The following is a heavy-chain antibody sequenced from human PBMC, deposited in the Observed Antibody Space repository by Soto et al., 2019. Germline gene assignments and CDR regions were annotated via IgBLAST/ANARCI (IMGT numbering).Heavy chain of an antibody. V-gene: IGHV1-8*01. CDR1: GYTFSIYD. J-gene: IGHJ6*02. CDR2: MNPNSGNT. Sequence: ASVKVSCKASGYTFSIYDINWVRQATGQGLEWMGWMNPNSGNTGYAQKFQGRVTMTRNTSISTAYMELSSLRSEDTAVYYCARGVPSSYCSSTSCYTEGGMDVWGQGTTVTVSS. CDR3: ARGVPSSYCSSTSCYTEGGMDV. D-gene: IGHD2-2*02.